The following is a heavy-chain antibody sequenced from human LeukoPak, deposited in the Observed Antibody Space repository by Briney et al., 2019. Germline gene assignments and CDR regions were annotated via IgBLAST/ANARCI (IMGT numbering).Heavy chain of an antibody. Sequence: PGGSLRLSCAASGFTFSSYAMSWVRQAPGKGLEWVSAISGSGGSTYYADSVKGRFTISRDNSKNTLYLQMNSLRAEDTAVYYCAKGPVGAAASHYYYYMDVWGKGTTVTVSS. CDR3: AKGPVGAAASHYYYYMDV. V-gene: IGHV3-23*01. J-gene: IGHJ6*03. D-gene: IGHD6-13*01. CDR2: ISGSGGST. CDR1: GFTFSSYA.